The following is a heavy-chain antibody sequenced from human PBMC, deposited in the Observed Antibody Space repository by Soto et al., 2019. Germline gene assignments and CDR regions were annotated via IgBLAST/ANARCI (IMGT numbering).Heavy chain of an antibody. CDR2: IYYIGTT. D-gene: IGHD5-18*01. CDR3: VRGGGGYGNGTIDY. Sequence: PSETLSLTCTVSGGSISHRYWSWIRQSPGKGLEWIGYIYYIGTTNYNPSLKSRVTISLDTSKNQFSLKLSSVTAADTAVYYCVRGGGGYGNGTIDYWGQGTLVTVSS. J-gene: IGHJ4*02. CDR1: GGSISHRY. V-gene: IGHV4-59*11.